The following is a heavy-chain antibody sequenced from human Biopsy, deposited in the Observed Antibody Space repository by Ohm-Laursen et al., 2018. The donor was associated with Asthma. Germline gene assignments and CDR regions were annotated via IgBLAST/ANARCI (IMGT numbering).Heavy chain of an antibody. CDR3: ARAIGTGDWYFDV. Sequence: TLSLTCAVSGDSISSNSWWTWVRQSPGRGLEWIGEIYYSWSTNYHPSLKGRVTISVAKSKNQFSLRLTSVTAADTAVYYCARAIGTGDWYFDVWGRGTLVTVSS. CDR2: IYYSWST. V-gene: IGHV4-4*02. D-gene: IGHD1-1*01. CDR1: GDSISSNSW. J-gene: IGHJ2*01.